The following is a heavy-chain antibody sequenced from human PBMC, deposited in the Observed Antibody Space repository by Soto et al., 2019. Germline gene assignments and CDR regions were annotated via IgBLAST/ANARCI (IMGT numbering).Heavy chain of an antibody. Sequence: EVQLVESGGGLVQPGGSLRLSCAASGFTFSSYSMNWVRQAPGKGLEWVSYISSSSSTIYYADSVKGRFTISRDNAKNSLYLQMNSLRAEATAVYYCARDNYGSGYNWFDPWGQGTLVTVSS. CDR2: ISSSSSTI. CDR3: ARDNYGSGYNWFDP. CDR1: GFTFSSYS. V-gene: IGHV3-48*01. D-gene: IGHD3-10*01. J-gene: IGHJ5*02.